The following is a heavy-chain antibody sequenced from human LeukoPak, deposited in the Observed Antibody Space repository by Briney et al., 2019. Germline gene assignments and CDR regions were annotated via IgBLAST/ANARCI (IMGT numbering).Heavy chain of an antibody. V-gene: IGHV3-23*01. CDR1: GFTFSSYA. J-gene: IGHJ4*02. CDR3: ASHVRGVIIAYFDY. Sequence: QPGGSLRLSCAASGFTFSSYAMSWVRQAPGKGLEWVSAISGSGGSTYYADSVKGRFTISRDNSKNTLYLQMNSLRAEDTAVYYCASHVRGVIIAYFDYWGQGTLVTVSS. D-gene: IGHD3-10*01. CDR2: ISGSGGST.